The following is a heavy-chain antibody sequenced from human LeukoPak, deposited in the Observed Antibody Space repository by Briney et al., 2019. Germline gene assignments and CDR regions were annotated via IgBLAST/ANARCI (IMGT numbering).Heavy chain of an antibody. CDR2: IGSNGGST. D-gene: IGHD6-13*01. Sequence: GGSLRLSCSASGFTFSSYAMHWVRQAPGKGLEYVSAIGSNGGSTYYADSVEGRFTISRDNSKNTLYLQMSSLRAEDTAVYYCVKSHLIAAAEEDWFDPWGQGTLVTVSS. J-gene: IGHJ5*02. CDR3: VKSHLIAAAEEDWFDP. CDR1: GFTFSSYA. V-gene: IGHV3-64D*06.